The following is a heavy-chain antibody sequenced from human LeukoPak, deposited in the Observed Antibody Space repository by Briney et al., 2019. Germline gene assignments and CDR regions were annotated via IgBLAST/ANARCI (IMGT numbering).Heavy chain of an antibody. V-gene: IGHV3-23*01. J-gene: IGHJ6*03. Sequence: PGGSLRLSCAASGFTFSSYAMSWVRQAPGKGLEWVSAISGSGGSTYYADSVKGRFTISRDNSKNTLYLQMNSLRAEDTAVYYCARDNRWLRSAYYYYYYYMDVWGKGTTVTISS. CDR2: ISGSGGST. D-gene: IGHD5-12*01. CDR3: ARDNRWLRSAYYYYYYYMDV. CDR1: GFTFSSYA.